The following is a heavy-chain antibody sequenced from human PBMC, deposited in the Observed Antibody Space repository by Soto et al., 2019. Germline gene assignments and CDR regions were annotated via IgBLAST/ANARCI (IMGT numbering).Heavy chain of an antibody. D-gene: IGHD3-3*01. V-gene: IGHV1-8*01. CDR3: ARERKFDFWRKGLDV. J-gene: IGHJ6*02. CDR2: MDPTSGST. Sequence: ASVKVSCKASGYTFTTYDINWVRQAPGQGLEWLGWMDPTSGSTGYAQNFQGRITMTRNISRNTAHMELSSLQSEDTAVYYCARERKFDFWRKGLDVWGQGTTVTVSS. CDR1: GYTFTTYD.